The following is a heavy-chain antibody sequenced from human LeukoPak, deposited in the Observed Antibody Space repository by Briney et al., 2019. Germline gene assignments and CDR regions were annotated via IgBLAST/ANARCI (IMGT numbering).Heavy chain of an antibody. CDR1: EFSFNNFA. J-gene: IGHJ5*02. CDR3: AREDNPLWFDP. Sequence: GGSLRLSCAASEFSFNNFAMYWVRQAPGKGLEWLAVISYDGSIRYCADSVKGRFTISRDNSNNTLHLQMNSLRAEDTALYYCAREDNPLWFDPWGQGTLVTVSS. D-gene: IGHD1-1*01. V-gene: IGHV3-30-3*01. CDR2: ISYDGSIR.